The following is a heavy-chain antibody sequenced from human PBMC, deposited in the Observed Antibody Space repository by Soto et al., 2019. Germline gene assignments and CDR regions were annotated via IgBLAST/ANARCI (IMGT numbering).Heavy chain of an antibody. CDR1: GFTFSNYG. J-gene: IGHJ4*02. CDR3: AKAVHDLYQPLLYPVDY. V-gene: IGHV3-30*18. Sequence: QVQLVESGGGVVQPGRSLRLSCAASGFTFSNYGMHWVRQAPGKGLEWVAVISYDGSNKYYADSVKGRFTISRDNSKNPLYLQMHSLRAEDTAVYYCAKAVHDLYQPLLYPVDYWGQGTLGTVSS. CDR2: ISYDGSNK. D-gene: IGHD2-2*02.